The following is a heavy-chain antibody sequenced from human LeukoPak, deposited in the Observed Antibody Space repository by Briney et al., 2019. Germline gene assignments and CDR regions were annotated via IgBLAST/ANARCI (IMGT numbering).Heavy chain of an antibody. Sequence: GGSLRLSCAASGFTFSSYELNWVRQAPGKGLEWVSYISDIGTTQHYADSVKGRFTISRDNAKNSLYLQMNSLTAEDTAVYYCARDRSNVTAYDDALDIWGQGTMVIVSS. J-gene: IGHJ3*02. CDR1: GFTFSSYE. D-gene: IGHD2-21*02. CDR2: ISDIGTTQ. V-gene: IGHV3-48*03. CDR3: ARDRSNVTAYDDALDI.